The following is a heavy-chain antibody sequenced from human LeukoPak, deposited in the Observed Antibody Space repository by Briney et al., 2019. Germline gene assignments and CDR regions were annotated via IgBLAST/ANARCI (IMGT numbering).Heavy chain of an antibody. CDR1: GFTVSSNY. Sequence: PGGSLRLSCAASGFTVSSNYVSWVRQAPGRGLQWVSTIYTGSSTYYADSVKGRFTISRDNSKNTLYLQMNSLRAEDTAMYYCARDKNYGGNSWYFDLWGRGTLVTVSS. V-gene: IGHV3-66*02. J-gene: IGHJ2*01. CDR2: IYTGSST. CDR3: ARDKNYGGNSWYFDL. D-gene: IGHD4-23*01.